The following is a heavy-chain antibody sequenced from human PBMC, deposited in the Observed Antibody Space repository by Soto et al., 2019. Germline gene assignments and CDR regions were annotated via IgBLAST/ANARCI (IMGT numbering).Heavy chain of an antibody. D-gene: IGHD1-26*01. CDR3: ARGVPVGAIGRFYFDS. J-gene: IGHJ4*02. Sequence: EVQLVESGGGLIQPGGSLRLSCAASGFTVSDNYMTWVRQAPGKGLEWVSVMYSGGTATSYADSVKGRFTVSRDSSKNTVSLQLASLRAEDTAVYYCARGVPVGAIGRFYFDSWGQGALVTVSS. V-gene: IGHV3-53*01. CDR1: GFTVSDNY. CDR2: MYSGGTAT.